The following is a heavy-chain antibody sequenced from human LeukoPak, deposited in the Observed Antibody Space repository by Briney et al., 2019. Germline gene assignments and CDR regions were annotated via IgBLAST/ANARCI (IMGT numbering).Heavy chain of an antibody. CDR3: ARERLLMGATWKYYYYMDV. D-gene: IGHD1-26*01. CDR2: THVSGNT. CDR1: GGSISNYY. J-gene: IGHJ6*03. V-gene: IGHV4-59*12. Sequence: SETLSLTCTVSGGSISNYYWSWIRQSPGRGLEWIGYTHVSGNTNYNPSLKSRVTMSVDTSKNQFSLKLSSVTAADTAVYYCARERLLMGATWKYYYYMDVWGKGTTVTVSS.